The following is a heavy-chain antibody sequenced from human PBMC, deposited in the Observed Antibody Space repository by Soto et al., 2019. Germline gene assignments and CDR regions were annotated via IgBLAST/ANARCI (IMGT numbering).Heavy chain of an antibody. CDR2: IKYDGSDK. J-gene: IGHJ4*02. V-gene: IGHV3-7*01. D-gene: IGHD4-17*01. CDR3: VTVVNIGDYPPPRGGEHCRY. CDR1: GFTFEAYW. Sequence: EVRLVDSGGDLVRPGASLRLSCVASGFTFEAYWMGWVRRAPGKGLEWVANIKYDGSDKFYLDSVKGRFTISRKNPKNSLFLQMSSLRAEDTGVYYCVTVVNIGDYPPPRGGEHCRYWGQGTQVTVSS.